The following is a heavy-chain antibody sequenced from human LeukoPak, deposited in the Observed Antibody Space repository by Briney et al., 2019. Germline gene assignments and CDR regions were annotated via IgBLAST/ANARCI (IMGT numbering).Heavy chain of an antibody. CDR1: GYIFTSYW. J-gene: IGHJ4*02. V-gene: IGHV5-51*01. CDR2: IYPGDSDN. CDR3: ARRSSSGWLFDY. D-gene: IGHD6-19*01. Sequence: GEALKISFRGSGYIFTSYWIDLVRQMPGKGLELMGSIYPGDSDNRYSASFQGQLTISADKSISTAYLQWSSLKASDTAMYYCARRSSSGWLFDYWGQGTLVTVSS.